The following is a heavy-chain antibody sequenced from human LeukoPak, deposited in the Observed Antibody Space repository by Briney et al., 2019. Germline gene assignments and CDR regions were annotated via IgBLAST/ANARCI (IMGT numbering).Heavy chain of an antibody. J-gene: IGHJ2*01. D-gene: IGHD1-14*01. CDR3: ATGQNRYFDL. CDR2: LDLQDGET. Sequence: ASVKVSCKVSGYTLTELSIHWVRQAPGKGLEWMGGLDLQDGETIYAQKFQGRVTMTEDTSTDTARIELRSLRSEDTAVYYCATGQNRYFDLWGRGTLVSVSS. CDR1: GYTLTELS. V-gene: IGHV1-24*01.